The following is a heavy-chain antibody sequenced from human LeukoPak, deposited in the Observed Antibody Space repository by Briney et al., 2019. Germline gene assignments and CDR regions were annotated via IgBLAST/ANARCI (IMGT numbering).Heavy chain of an antibody. CDR1: GFTFSSYS. V-gene: IGHV3-21*01. CDR3: ARGPWISIFGVVLAFDI. Sequence: KSGGSLRLSCAASGFTFSSYSMNWVRQAPGKGLEWVSSISSSSSYIYYADSVKGRFTISRDNAKNSLYLQMNSLRAEETAVYYCARGPWISIFGVVLAFDIWGQGTMVTVSS. CDR2: ISSSSSYI. D-gene: IGHD3-3*01. J-gene: IGHJ3*02.